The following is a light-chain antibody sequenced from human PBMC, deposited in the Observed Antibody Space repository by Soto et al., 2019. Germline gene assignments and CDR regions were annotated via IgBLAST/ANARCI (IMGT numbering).Light chain of an antibody. Sequence: QSVLTQPASVSGSPGQSITISCTGTSSDVGGYNYVSWYQQHPGKAPKLMIYEVRNRPSGVSNRFSGSKSGNTASLTISGLQAEDEADYYCSSYTSRSTPLFGGGTQLTVL. V-gene: IGLV2-14*01. J-gene: IGLJ2*01. CDR2: EVR. CDR1: SSDVGGYNY. CDR3: SSYTSRSTPL.